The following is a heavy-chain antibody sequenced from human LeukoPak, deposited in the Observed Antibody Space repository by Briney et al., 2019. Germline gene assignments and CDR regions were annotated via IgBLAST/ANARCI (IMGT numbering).Heavy chain of an antibody. V-gene: IGHV4-61*03. D-gene: IGHD1-26*01. CDR2: INYSGST. CDR1: GGSVSSGSYY. J-gene: IGHJ5*02. CDR3: ARRSSDWFDP. Sequence: SETLSLTCTVSGGSVSSGSYYWTWIRQPPGRGLEWIGYINYSGSTNYNPSLKSRVTMSVDTSKSHFSLKLNSVTAADAAVYYCARRSSDWFDPWGQGTLVTVSS.